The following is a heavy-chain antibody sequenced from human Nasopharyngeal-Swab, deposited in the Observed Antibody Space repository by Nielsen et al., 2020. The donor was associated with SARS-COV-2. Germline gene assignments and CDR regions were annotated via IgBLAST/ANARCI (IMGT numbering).Heavy chain of an antibody. J-gene: IGHJ2*01. V-gene: IGHV4-39*07. CDR3: ARVILTGLGGYFDL. CDR1: GGSISSSSYY. D-gene: IGHD2-8*02. CDR2: IYYSGST. Sequence: ESLKISCTVSGGSISSSSYYWGWIRQPPGQGLEWIGSIYYSGSTYYNPSLKSRVTISVDTSKNQFSLKLSSVTAADTAVYYCARVILTGLGGYFDLWGRGTLVTVSS.